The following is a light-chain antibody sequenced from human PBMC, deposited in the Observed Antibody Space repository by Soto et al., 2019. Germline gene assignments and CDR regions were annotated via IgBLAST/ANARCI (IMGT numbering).Light chain of an antibody. V-gene: IGKV3-20*01. J-gene: IGKJ5*01. Sequence: EIVLTQSPDTLSLSPGESATLSCRASQSVSSSYLAWYQQKPGRAPRLLIYGASNRATGIPDRFSGSGSGTGRTLTISRLEAEDFAVFYCQQYDDSITFGQGTRLEIE. CDR3: QQYDDSIT. CDR1: QSVSSSY. CDR2: GAS.